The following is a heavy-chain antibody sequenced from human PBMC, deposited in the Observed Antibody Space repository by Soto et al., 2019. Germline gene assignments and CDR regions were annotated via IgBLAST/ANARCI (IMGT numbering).Heavy chain of an antibody. V-gene: IGHV4-31*03. J-gene: IGHJ3*02. CDR2: TYYTGST. D-gene: IGHD3-10*01. CDR1: GVSMSSGGYY. Sequence: QVQLQESGPGLVKPSQTLSLTCTVSGVSMSSGGYYWTWIRQHPGKGLEWIGYTYYTGSTYYNPSLKSRLTISVDTSKNQFSLRLSSVTAADTAVYYCAREEAGAFDICGQGTMVTVSS. CDR3: AREEAGAFDI.